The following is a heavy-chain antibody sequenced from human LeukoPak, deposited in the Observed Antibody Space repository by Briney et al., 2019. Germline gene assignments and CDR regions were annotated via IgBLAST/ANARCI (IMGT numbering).Heavy chain of an antibody. V-gene: IGHV1-2*02. J-gene: IGHJ4*02. D-gene: IGHD4-17*01. CDR1: GYTFTGYY. CDR3: AREKLTTGSPTFDY. Sequence: VASVKVSCKASGYTFTGYYMHRVRQAPGQWLEWMGWINPNSGGTNYAQKFQGRVTMTRDTSISTAYKELSRLRSDDTAVYYCAREKLTTGSPTFDYWGQGTLVTVSS. CDR2: INPNSGGT.